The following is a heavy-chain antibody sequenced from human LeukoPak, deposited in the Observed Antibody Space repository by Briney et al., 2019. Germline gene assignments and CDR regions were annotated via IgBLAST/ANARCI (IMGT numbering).Heavy chain of an antibody. CDR2: IYYSGST. J-gene: IGHJ5*02. Sequence: SETLSLTCTVSGGSISSYYWSWIRRPPGKGLEWIGYIYYSGSTNYNPSLKSRVTISVDTSKNQFSLKLSSVTAADTAVYYCARAAGGTIFGVVIHPNWFDPWGQGTLVTVSS. CDR1: GGSISSYY. V-gene: IGHV4-59*01. D-gene: IGHD3-3*01. CDR3: ARAAGGTIFGVVIHPNWFDP.